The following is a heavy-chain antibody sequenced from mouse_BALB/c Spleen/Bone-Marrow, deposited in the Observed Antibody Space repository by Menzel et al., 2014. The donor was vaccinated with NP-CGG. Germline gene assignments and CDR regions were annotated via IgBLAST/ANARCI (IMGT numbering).Heavy chain of an antibody. V-gene: IGHV1S81*02. D-gene: IGHD2-12*01. CDR2: INPSNGGT. J-gene: IGHJ4*01. CDR1: GYTFTSYY. Sequence: QVQLQQSGAELVKPGASVKLSCKASGYTFTSYYMCWVKQRPGQGLEWIGEINPSNGGTNFNEKFKSKATLTVDKSSSTACMSLSSLTSEDSAVYYCTRSRRAMDHWGQGTSVTVSS. CDR3: TRSRRAMDH.